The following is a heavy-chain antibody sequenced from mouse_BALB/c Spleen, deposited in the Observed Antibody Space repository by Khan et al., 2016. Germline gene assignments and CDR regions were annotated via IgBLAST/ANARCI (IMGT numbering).Heavy chain of an antibody. J-gene: IGHJ1*01. V-gene: IGHV14-4*02. CDR1: GFNIKDYY. CDR3: KLVTVVAHFDV. Sequence: VQLKQSGAELVRSGASVKLSCTASGFNIKDYYMHWVKQRPEQGLEWIGWIDPENGDTEYVPKFQGKATMTADTSSNTAYLQLSSLTSEDTAVYYCKLVTVVAHFDVWGAGTSVTFSA. CDR2: IDPENGDT. D-gene: IGHD1-1*01.